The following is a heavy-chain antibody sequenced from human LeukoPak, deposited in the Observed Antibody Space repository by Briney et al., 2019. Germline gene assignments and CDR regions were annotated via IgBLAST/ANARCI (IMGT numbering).Heavy chain of an antibody. CDR2: IHHSGST. D-gene: IGHD3-16*02. Sequence: TPSETLSLTCAVSGHSITGGYYWGWARQPPGKGLEWIGNIHHSGSTYNNPSLKGRVTMSRDTSKNQVSLQLSSVTAADTAVYYCARVANKKWGELSPWISDSRGETFDFWGQGILVTVSS. V-gene: IGHV4-38-2*01. J-gene: IGHJ4*02. CDR1: GHSITGGYY. CDR3: ARVANKKWGELSPWISDSRGETFDF.